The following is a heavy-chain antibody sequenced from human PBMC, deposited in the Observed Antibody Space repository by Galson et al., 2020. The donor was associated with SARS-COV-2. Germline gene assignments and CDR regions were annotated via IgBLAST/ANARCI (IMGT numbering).Heavy chain of an antibody. V-gene: IGHV3-48*04. CDR1: GFTFRSSS. CDR2: LSISSSTI. CDR3: GRSPAAAAGMVYYDGMDV. D-gene: IGHD6-13*01. J-gene: IGHJ6*02. Sequence: LSLTCAASGFTFRSSSMSWVRHAPGKGLECVSYLSISSSTIYYADSVKGRFTLSRDNAKNSLYLQMNSLRAEDTAVYYWGRSPAAAAGMVYYDGMDVWGQGTTVTGSS.